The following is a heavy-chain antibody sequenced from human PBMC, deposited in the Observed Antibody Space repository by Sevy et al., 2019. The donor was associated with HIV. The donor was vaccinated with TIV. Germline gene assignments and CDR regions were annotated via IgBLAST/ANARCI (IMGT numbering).Heavy chain of an antibody. CDR3: ARGIYGSGSRLGLGY. V-gene: IGHV3-21*01. D-gene: IGHD3-10*01. Sequence: GGSLRLSCAASGFTFSKYSMSWVRQPPGKGLEWVSTLSFGCGVINYADSVKGRFTISRDNAKNSLYLQMNSLRAEDTAVYYCARGIYGSGSRLGLGYWGQGTLVTVSS. J-gene: IGHJ4*02. CDR1: GFTFSKYS. CDR2: LSFGCGVI.